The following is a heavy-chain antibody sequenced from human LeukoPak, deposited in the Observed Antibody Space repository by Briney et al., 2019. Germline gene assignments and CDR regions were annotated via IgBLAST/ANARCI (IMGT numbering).Heavy chain of an antibody. CDR2: IYYSGST. V-gene: IGHV4-59*01. J-gene: IGHJ4*02. Sequence: PSETLSLTCTVSGGSISSYYWSWIRQPPGKGLEWIGYIYYSGSTNYNPSLKSRVTLSVDTSKNQFSLKLSSVTAADTAVYYCASYSSSWSPSFDYWGQGTLVTVSS. CDR3: ASYSSSWSPSFDY. D-gene: IGHD6-13*01. CDR1: GGSISSYY.